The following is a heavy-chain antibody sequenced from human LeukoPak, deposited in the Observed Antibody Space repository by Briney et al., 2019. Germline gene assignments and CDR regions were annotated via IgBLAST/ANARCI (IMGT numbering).Heavy chain of an antibody. D-gene: IGHD4-17*01. CDR2: IYYSGST. Sequence: SETLSLTCTVSGGSISSYYWSWIRQPPWKGLEWIGYIYYSGSTYYNPSLKSRVTISVDTSKNQFSLKLSSVTAADTAVYYCARSSDYGVGYWGQGTLVTVSS. J-gene: IGHJ4*02. CDR3: ARSSDYGVGY. V-gene: IGHV4-59*12. CDR1: GGSISSYY.